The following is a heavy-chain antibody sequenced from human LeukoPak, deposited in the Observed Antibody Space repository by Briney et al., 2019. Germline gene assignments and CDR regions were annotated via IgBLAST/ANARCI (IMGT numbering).Heavy chain of an antibody. CDR1: GFTFSSYG. V-gene: IGHV3-33*06. D-gene: IGHD2-8*02. CDR2: IWYDGSND. CDR3: AKDALVMPGSAEYFDH. J-gene: IGHJ4*02. Sequence: HPGGSLRLSCAASGFTFSSYGMHWVRQAPGKGLEWVAGIWYDGSNDYYADSVWGRFTISRDNSRNTLYLQMNSLRAEDMAVYYCAKDALVMPGSAEYFDHWGQGTLVTVSS.